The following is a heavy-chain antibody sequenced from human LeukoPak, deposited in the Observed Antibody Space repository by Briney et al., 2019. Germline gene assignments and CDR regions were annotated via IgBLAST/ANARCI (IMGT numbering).Heavy chain of an antibody. D-gene: IGHD3-3*01. CDR1: GGSISSGDYY. V-gene: IGHV4-30-4*08. J-gene: IGHJ4*02. CDR2: IYYSGST. Sequence: SETLSLTCTVSGGSISSGDYYWSWIRQPPGKGLEWNGYIYYSGSTYYNPSLKSRVTISVDTSKNQFSLKLTSVTAADAAVYYCARGGLLDFWSGSLDYWGQGTLVTVSS. CDR3: ARGGLLDFWSGSLDY.